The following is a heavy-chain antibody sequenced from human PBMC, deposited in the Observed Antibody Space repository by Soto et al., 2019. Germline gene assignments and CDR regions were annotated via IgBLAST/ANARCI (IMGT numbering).Heavy chain of an antibody. V-gene: IGHV1-18*01. D-gene: IGHD5-18*01. CDR2: INAGNGNT. Sequence: VKGYCKTSGYSKTIYGSSWGRQANGQRLEWMGWINAGNGNTKYSQKFQGRVTITADKSTSTAYMELSSLRSEDTAVYYCARSPPSLDTAMVTGPYWGQGTLVTVSS. CDR3: ARSPPSLDTAMVTGPY. J-gene: IGHJ4*02. CDR1: GYSKTIYG.